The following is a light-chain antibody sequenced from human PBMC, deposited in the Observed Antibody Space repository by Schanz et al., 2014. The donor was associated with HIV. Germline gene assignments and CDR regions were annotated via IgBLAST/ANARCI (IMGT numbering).Light chain of an antibody. Sequence: QSALTQPASVSGSPGQSITISCTGTSSDVGGYNYVSWYQQHPGKAPKLMIYDVTNRPSGVSNRFSGSKSGSTASLTISGLQAEDEADYYCSSQTSGSTLVVFGGGTKLTVL. CDR1: SSDVGGYNY. CDR3: SSQTSGSTLVV. J-gene: IGLJ2*01. V-gene: IGLV2-14*01. CDR2: DVT.